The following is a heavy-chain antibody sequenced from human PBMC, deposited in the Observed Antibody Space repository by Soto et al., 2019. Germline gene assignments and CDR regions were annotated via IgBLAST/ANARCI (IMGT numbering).Heavy chain of an antibody. J-gene: IGHJ5*02. CDR2: INNDGGAT. Sequence: EEQVVESGGGLVQPGGSLRLSCAASGFIFTGHWMHWVRQGPGKGLDWVSGINNDGGATFYADSVKGRFTISRDNSNNMVYLQLNSLGAEASAVYYCGTVFDLWGHGTQVTVSS. CDR1: GFIFTGHW. CDR3: GTVFDL. D-gene: IGHD4-4*01. V-gene: IGHV3-74*01.